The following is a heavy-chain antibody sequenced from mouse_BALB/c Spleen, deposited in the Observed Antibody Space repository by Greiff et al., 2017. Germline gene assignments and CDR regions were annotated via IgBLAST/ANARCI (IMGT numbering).Heavy chain of an antibody. D-gene: IGHD1-1*01. CDR3: ATYYYGSSDDAMDY. CDR1: GFSLTDYG. Sequence: VKLVESGPGLVAPSQSLSITCTVSGFSLTDYGVSWIRQPPGKGLEWLGVIWGGGSTYYNSALKSRLSISKDNSKSQVFLKMNSLQTDDTAMYYCATYYYGSSDDAMDYWGQGTSVTVSS. V-gene: IGHV2-6-5*01. J-gene: IGHJ4*01. CDR2: IWGGGST.